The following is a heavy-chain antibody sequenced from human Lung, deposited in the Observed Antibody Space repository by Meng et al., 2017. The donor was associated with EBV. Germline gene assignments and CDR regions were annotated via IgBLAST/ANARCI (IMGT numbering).Heavy chain of an antibody. CDR1: GGSISSSNW. Sequence: QMPLQAPGPGLVKPSGTLSLTCAVSGGSISSSNWWSWVRQPPGRGLEWIGEIYHSGSTNYNPSVKSRVTISVDKSKNQFSLKLSSVTAADTAVYYCARDEGGNSERGFQHWGQGTLVTVSS. CDR3: ARDEGGNSERGFQH. D-gene: IGHD4-23*01. CDR2: IYHSGST. V-gene: IGHV4-4*02. J-gene: IGHJ1*01.